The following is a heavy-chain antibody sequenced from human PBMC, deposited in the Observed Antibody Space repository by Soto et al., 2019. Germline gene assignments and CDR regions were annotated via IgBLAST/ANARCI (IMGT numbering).Heavy chain of an antibody. J-gene: IGHJ6*02. Sequence: EVQLVESGGGLVKPGGSLRLSCAASGFTFSNAWMNWVRQAPGKGLEWVGRIKSKTDGGTTDYAAPVKGRFTISRDDSKNTLYLQMNSLKTDDTAVYYCTTAGQQLVHYYYYGMDVWGQGTTVTVSS. D-gene: IGHD6-13*01. CDR1: GFTFSNAW. CDR2: IKSKTDGGTT. V-gene: IGHV3-15*07. CDR3: TTAGQQLVHYYYYGMDV.